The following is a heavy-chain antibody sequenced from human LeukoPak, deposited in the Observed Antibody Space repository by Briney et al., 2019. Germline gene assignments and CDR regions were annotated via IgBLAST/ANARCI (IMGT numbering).Heavy chain of an antibody. CDR2: ISYDGSNK. Sequence: PGRSLRLSCAASGFTFSSYALHWVRQAPGKGLEWVALISYDGSNKHYADSVKGRFTISRDNSKNTLYLQMNSLRAEDTAVYYCARVDNWNYYFDYWGQGTLVTVSS. D-gene: IGHD1-7*01. V-gene: IGHV3-30*14. CDR3: ARVDNWNYYFDY. CDR1: GFTFSSYA. J-gene: IGHJ4*02.